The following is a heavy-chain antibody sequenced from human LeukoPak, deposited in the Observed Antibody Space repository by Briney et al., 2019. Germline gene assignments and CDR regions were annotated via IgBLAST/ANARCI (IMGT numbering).Heavy chain of an antibody. CDR3: ARDQVDYVLELHYFYYYIDV. Sequence: GGSLRLSCAASGFAFSSYSMNWVRQAPGKGLEWVANIKQDGSERYYVDSVKGRFTISRDNAKNSLYLQMNSLRAEDTAVYYCARDQVDYVLELHYFYYYIDVWGKGTTVTVSS. CDR1: GFAFSSYS. V-gene: IGHV3-7*01. J-gene: IGHJ6*03. D-gene: IGHD3-10*02. CDR2: IKQDGSER.